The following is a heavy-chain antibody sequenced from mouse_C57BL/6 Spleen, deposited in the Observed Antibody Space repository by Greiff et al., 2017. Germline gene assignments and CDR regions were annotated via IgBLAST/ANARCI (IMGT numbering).Heavy chain of an antibody. Sequence: EVKLEESGEGLVKPGGSLKLSCAASGFTFSSYAMSWVRQTPEKRLEWVAYISSGGDYIYYADTVKGRFTISRDNARNTLYLQMSSLKSEDTAMYYCTRDDYGYWFADWGQGALVTVSA. J-gene: IGHJ3*01. V-gene: IGHV5-9-1*02. CDR3: TRDDYGYWFAD. D-gene: IGHD1-1*01. CDR2: ISSGGDYI. CDR1: GFTFSSYA.